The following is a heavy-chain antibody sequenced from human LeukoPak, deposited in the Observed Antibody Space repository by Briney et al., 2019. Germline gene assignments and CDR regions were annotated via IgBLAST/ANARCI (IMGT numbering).Heavy chain of an antibody. V-gene: IGHV4-30-2*01. D-gene: IGHD2-21*02. CDR2: LHHRGNT. CDR1: GGSISNAGFS. CDR3: ARGGGMVTGYYFDF. Sequence: PSQTLSLTCTVSGGSISNAGFSWSWIRQPPGKGLEWIGSLHHRGNTNYNPSVKSRVIMSVDGSNNQFSVKLSSVTAADTAVYYCARGGGMVTGYYFDFWGQGILVTVSS. J-gene: IGHJ4*02.